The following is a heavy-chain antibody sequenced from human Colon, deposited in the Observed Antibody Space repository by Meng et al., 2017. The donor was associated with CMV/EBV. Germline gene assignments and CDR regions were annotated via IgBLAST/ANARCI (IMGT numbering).Heavy chain of an antibody. D-gene: IGHD3-10*01. CDR2: IYWDDDK. CDR1: GFPLSTIGMG. V-gene: IGHV2-5*02. J-gene: IGHJ4*02. CDR3: AHRPYGSGSYFFDY. Sequence: IPFKKSGPSHVKPPPPPHLTGTFSGFPLSTIGMGVGWIRQPPGKALEWLGVIYWDDDKRYSPSLKSRLTITKDTSKNQVVLTMTNLDPLDTATYYCAHRPYGSGSYFFDYWGQGTLVTVSS.